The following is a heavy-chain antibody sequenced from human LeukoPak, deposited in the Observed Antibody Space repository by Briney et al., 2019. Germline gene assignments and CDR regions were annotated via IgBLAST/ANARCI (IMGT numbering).Heavy chain of an antibody. V-gene: IGHV3-7*01. D-gene: IGHD6-13*01. CDR3: ARAAAAVGDY. CDR1: GFTFSNSW. Sequence: GGSLRLSCAASGFTFSNSWMSWVRQVPGGGLEWVANIKQDGSERYYVDSVKGRFTISRDNAKNSLYLQMNSLRVEDTAVYYCARAAAAVGDYWGQGTLVTVSS. J-gene: IGHJ4*02. CDR2: IKQDGSER.